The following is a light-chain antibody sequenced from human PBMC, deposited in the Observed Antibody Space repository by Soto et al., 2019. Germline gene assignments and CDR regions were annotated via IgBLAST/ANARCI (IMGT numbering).Light chain of an antibody. V-gene: IGKV1-39*01. CDR3: QQSYSTPYT. J-gene: IGKJ2*01. CDR2: AAS. Sequence: DIQMTQSPSSLSASVGDRVTITCRASQSIRSYLNWYQQKPGIAPKLLIYAASSLQSGVPSRFSGSGSGTDFTLTISSLQPEEFATYYCQQSYSTPYTFGQGTKLEIK. CDR1: QSIRSY.